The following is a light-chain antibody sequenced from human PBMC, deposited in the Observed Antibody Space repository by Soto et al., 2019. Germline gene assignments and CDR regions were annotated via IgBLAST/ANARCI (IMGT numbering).Light chain of an antibody. V-gene: IGKV3-15*01. J-gene: IGKJ2*01. Sequence: EVVMTQSPATLSVSPGDRATLSCRASQSVDTNVVWYQQKTGQPPRLLVHSASIRATGVPARFTGIGSGTDFTLTISGLQSDDFAIYYCQQYYNWPPYTFGQGTRLQIK. CDR1: QSVDTN. CDR2: SAS. CDR3: QQYYNWPPYT.